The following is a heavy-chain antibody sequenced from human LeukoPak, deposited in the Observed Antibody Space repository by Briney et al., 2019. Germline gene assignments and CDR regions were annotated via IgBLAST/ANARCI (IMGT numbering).Heavy chain of an antibody. J-gene: IGHJ3*02. CDR3: ARARLRRDGAFDI. V-gene: IGHV4-39*01. Sequence: GSLRLSCAASGFTFSSYVMHWVRQAPGKGLEWIGSIYYSGSTYYNPSLKSRVTISVDTSKNQFSLKLSSVTAADTAVYYCARARLRRDGAFDIWGQGTMVTVSS. CDR2: IYYSGST. CDR1: GFTFSSYV. D-gene: IGHD3-16*01.